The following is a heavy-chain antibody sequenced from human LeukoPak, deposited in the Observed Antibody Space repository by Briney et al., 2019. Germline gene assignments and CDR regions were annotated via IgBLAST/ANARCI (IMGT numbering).Heavy chain of an antibody. Sequence: SETLSLTCTVSGGSISSGGYYWSWIRQHPGKGLEWIGYIYYSGSTYYNPSLKSRVTISVDTSKNQFSLKLSSVTAADTAVYYCARGRRLSIAAFRARHSSSWSPFDYWGQGTLVTVSS. V-gene: IGHV4-31*03. CDR1: GGSISSGGYY. D-gene: IGHD6-13*01. CDR2: IYYSGST. CDR3: ARGRRLSIAAFRARHSSSWSPFDY. J-gene: IGHJ4*02.